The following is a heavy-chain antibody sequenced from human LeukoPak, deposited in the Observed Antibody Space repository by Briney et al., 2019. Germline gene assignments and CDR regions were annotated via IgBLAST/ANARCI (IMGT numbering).Heavy chain of an antibody. Sequence: PGRSLRLSCAASGFTFSSYGMHWVRQAPGKGLEWVAVISYDGSNKYYADSVKGRFTISRDNSKNTLYLQMNSLRAEDTAVYYCAKDQSSDWYGYYYYYMDVWGKGTTVTISS. CDR1: GFTFSSYG. CDR2: ISYDGSNK. V-gene: IGHV3-30*18. J-gene: IGHJ6*03. D-gene: IGHD6-19*01. CDR3: AKDQSSDWYGYYYYYMDV.